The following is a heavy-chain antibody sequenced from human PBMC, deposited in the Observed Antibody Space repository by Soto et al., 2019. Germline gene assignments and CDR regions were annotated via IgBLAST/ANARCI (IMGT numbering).Heavy chain of an antibody. CDR1: GFTFRRYC. CDR3: ARDAHYDSSGYYQKVRYYYGMDV. Sequence: PGGAPRASRAAPGFTFRRYCMHRVRQGPGKGVGWGGVISYDGSNKYYADSVKGRFTISRDNSKNTLYLQMNSLRAEDTAVYYCARDAHYDSSGYYQKVRYYYGMDVWGQGTTVTVSS. CDR2: ISYDGSNK. V-gene: IGHV3-30-3*01. D-gene: IGHD3-22*01. J-gene: IGHJ6*02.